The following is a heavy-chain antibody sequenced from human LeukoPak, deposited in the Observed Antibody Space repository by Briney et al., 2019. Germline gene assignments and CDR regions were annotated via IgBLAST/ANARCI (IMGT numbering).Heavy chain of an antibody. V-gene: IGHV3-43D*03. J-gene: IGHJ4*02. CDR2: ISWDGGST. Sequence: GGSLRLSCAASGFTFDDYAMHWVRQAPGKGLEWVSLISWDGGSTYYADSVKGRFTISRDNSKNSLYLQMNSLRAEDTALYYCAKDGGYCSGGSCYLDYWGQGTLVTVSS. CDR1: GFTFDDYA. CDR3: AKDGGYCSGGSCYLDY. D-gene: IGHD2-15*01.